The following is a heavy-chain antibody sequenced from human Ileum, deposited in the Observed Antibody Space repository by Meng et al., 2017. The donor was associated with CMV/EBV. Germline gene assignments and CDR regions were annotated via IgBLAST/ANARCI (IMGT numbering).Heavy chain of an antibody. Sequence: ASVKVSCKASGYTFTSYYMHWVRQAPGQGLEWMGIINPSGGSTSYAQKFQGRVTTTRDTSTSTVYMELSSLRSEDTAVYYCARDLVVPAAILYYGMDVWGQGTTVTVSS. CDR2: INPSGGST. D-gene: IGHD2-2*01. CDR3: ARDLVVPAAILYYGMDV. V-gene: IGHV1-46*01. J-gene: IGHJ6*02. CDR1: GYTFTSYY.